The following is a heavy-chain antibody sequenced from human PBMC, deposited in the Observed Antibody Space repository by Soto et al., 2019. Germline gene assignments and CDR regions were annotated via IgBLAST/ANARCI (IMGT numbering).Heavy chain of an antibody. D-gene: IGHD3-16*01. CDR1: GFTFSSYA. CDR3: ARVVYYYVSRPFLDVFDI. CDR2: ISYDGSNK. Sequence: GGSLRLSCAASGFTFSSYAMHWVRQAPCKGLEWVAVISYDGSNKYYADSVKGRFTISRDNSKNTLYLQMNSLRAEDTAVYYCARVVYYYVSRPFLDVFDIWGQGTMVTVSS. V-gene: IGHV3-30-3*01. J-gene: IGHJ3*02.